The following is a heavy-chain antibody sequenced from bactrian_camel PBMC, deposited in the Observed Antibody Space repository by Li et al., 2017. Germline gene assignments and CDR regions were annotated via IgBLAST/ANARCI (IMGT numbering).Heavy chain of an antibody. Sequence: VQLVESGGGLVQPGGSLRLSCAASGFTFSSYAMSWVRQAPGKGLEWVSGINSGDGSTYYADSVKGRFTISRDNAKNTLYLQMNSLKLEDTALYYCASGGTWYEKYGYWGQGTQVTVS. J-gene: IGHJ4*01. D-gene: IGHD6*01. CDR1: GFTFSSYA. CDR3: ASGGTWYEKYGY. V-gene: IGHV3S31*01. CDR2: INSGDGST.